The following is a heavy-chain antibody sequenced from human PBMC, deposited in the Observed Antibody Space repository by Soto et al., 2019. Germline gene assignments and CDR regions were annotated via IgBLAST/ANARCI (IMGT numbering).Heavy chain of an antibody. CDR3: INYGGDSGGYEYCQH. CDR1: GLTFSSYG. V-gene: IGHV3-23*01. D-gene: IGHD2-21*02. J-gene: IGHJ1*01. Sequence: EVQLLESGGGLEPPGKSLRLSCAASGLTFSSYGMSWVRQAPGKGLEWVSAISGSSDAYYADSVKGRFTISRDNSRSTLYLQMNSLRAEDTAVYYCINYGGDSGGYEYCQHWGQGILGTVSS. CDR2: ISGSSDA.